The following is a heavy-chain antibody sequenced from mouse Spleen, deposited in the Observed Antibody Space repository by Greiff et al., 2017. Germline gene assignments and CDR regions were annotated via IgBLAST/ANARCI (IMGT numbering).Heavy chain of an antibody. CDR2: INYDGSST. J-gene: IGHJ1*01. D-gene: IGHD2-3*01. CDR3: ARDGRWLLPYWYFDV. CDR1: GFTFSDYY. Sequence: EVMLVESEGGLVQPGSSMKLSCTASGFTFSDYYMAWVRQFPEKGLEWVANINYDGSSTYYLDSLKSRFIISRDNAKNILYPQMSSLKSEDTATYYCARDGRWLLPYWYFDVWGAGTTVTVSS. V-gene: IGHV5-16*01.